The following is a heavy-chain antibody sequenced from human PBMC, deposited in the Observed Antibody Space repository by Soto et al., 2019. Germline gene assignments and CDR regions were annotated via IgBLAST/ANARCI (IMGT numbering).Heavy chain of an antibody. CDR2: IHYSGST. Sequence: SETLSLTCFVSGGSISGYYGSWVRQPPGKGLEWIGYIHYSGSTTYNSSLKGRVTMSVDTSKNQFSLKLTSVTAADTAVYYCARRRYADWAFDFWGQGTLVTVS. D-gene: IGHD3-9*01. V-gene: IGHV4-59*08. CDR3: ARRRYADWAFDF. CDR1: GGSISGYY. J-gene: IGHJ4*02.